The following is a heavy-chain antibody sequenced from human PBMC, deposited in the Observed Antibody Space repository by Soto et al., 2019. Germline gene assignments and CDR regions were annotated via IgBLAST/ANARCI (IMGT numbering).Heavy chain of an antibody. CDR2: IYPGDSDT. D-gene: IGHD2-2*01. V-gene: IGHV5-51*01. J-gene: IGHJ3*02. CDR1: EYSFTSYW. Sequence: GESLKISCKGSEYSFTSYWIGWVRQMPGKGLEWMGIIYPGDSDTRYSPSFQGQVTISADKSISTAYLQWSSLKASDTAMYYCATSCSTSCRSRRDAFDIWGQGTMVTVSS. CDR3: ATSCSTSCRSRRDAFDI.